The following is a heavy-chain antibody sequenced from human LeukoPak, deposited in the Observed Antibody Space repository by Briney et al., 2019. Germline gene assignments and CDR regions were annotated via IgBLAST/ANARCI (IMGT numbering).Heavy chain of an antibody. CDR1: GFTFSRYA. Sequence: PGGSLRLSCAASGFTFSRYAVNWARQAPGKGLEWVSTVSVSGGSTYYADSVKRRFTISRDNSENTLYLQMNSLRAEDTAVYYCAKDVKAGSGDYYFDYWGQGTLVTVSS. CDR3: AKDVKAGSGDYYFDY. V-gene: IGHV3-23*01. J-gene: IGHJ4*02. D-gene: IGHD3-3*01. CDR2: VSVSGGST.